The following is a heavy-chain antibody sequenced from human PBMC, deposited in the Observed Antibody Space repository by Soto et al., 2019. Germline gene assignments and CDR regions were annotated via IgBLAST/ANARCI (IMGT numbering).Heavy chain of an antibody. V-gene: IGHV3-33*01. CDR2: IWYDGNNK. D-gene: IGHD1-1*01. CDR1: GFTFSSYV. CDR3: ASDLLAKTLDSVPSYNAYYGLDV. Sequence: QVQLVESGGGVVQPGRSLRLSCAASGFTFSSYVMHWVRQAPGKGLEWVAVIWYDGNNKYYADCMKGRFTISRDNSKNTLYMKINRLTVDETAEYYCASDLLAKTLDSVPSYNAYYGLDVWGQGTTVTVCS. J-gene: IGHJ6*02.